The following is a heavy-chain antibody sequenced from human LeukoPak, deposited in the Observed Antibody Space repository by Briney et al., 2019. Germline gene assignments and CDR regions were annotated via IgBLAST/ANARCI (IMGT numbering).Heavy chain of an antibody. V-gene: IGHV3-20*04. D-gene: IGHD3-10*02. J-gene: IGHJ6*04. Sequence: GGSLRLSCAASGFTFDDYGLSWVRQAPGKGLEWVSGISGSGDRTYYADSVKGRFTISRDNAKNSLYLQMNSLRAEDTAVYYCAELGITMIGGVWGKGTTVTISS. CDR3: AELGITMIGGV. CDR1: GFTFDDYG. CDR2: ISGSGDRT.